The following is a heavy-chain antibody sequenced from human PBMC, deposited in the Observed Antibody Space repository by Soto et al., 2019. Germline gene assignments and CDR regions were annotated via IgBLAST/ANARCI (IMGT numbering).Heavy chain of an antibody. CDR2: ISGSGSDI. J-gene: IGHJ6*02. Sequence: QVQLVESGGGLVKPVGSLRLSCVASGFTFSDYYMNCSRQATGNGLEWLSYISGSGSDIQYADSVKGRFTISTDNAKNSLYLQMNSLGAEDTAVYFCARAQPGWYGVDYYSGLDVWGQGTTVSVSS. V-gene: IGHV3-11*01. CDR3: ARAQPGWYGVDYYSGLDV. D-gene: IGHD6-19*01. CDR1: GFTFSDYY.